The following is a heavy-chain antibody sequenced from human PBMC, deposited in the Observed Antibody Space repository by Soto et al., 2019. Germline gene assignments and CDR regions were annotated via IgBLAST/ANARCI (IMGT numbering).Heavy chain of an antibody. CDR2: IHTSGST. CDR1: GGSISAYY. CDR3: ARDLTTVAGFDC. J-gene: IGHJ4*02. D-gene: IGHD6-19*01. Sequence: QVQLQESGPGLVKPSETLSLTCTVSGGSISAYYWSWIRQPAGKGLEWIGRIHTSGSTNYNSSLKSRVTMSVDTSKNQFSLKLSSVTAADKAVYYCARDLTTVAGFDCWGQGTLVTVSS. V-gene: IGHV4-4*07.